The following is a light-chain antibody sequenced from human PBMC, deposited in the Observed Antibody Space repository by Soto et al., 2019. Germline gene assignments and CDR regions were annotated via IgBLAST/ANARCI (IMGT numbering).Light chain of an antibody. CDR1: SSDVGGYNY. CDR3: CSYAGSYTVV. J-gene: IGLJ2*01. V-gene: IGLV2-11*01. Sequence: QSALTQPRSVSGSPGQSVTISCTGTSSDVGGYNYVPWYQQHPGKAPKVMIYDVSKRPSGVPDRFSGSKSGNTASLTISGLQAEDEADYYCCSYAGSYTVVFGGGTKLTVL. CDR2: DVS.